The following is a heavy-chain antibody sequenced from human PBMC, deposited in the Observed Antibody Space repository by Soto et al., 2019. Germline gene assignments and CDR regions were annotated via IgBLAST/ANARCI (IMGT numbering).Heavy chain of an antibody. CDR1: GGSISSSSYY. V-gene: IGHV4-39*01. D-gene: IGHD3-3*01. CDR2: MYYSGST. J-gene: IGHJ4*02. CDR3: ARHVKPVTTQFRPQEGSFDY. Sequence: PSETLSLTCTVSGGSISSSSYYWGWIRQPPGKGLEWIGSMYYSGSTYYNPSLKSRVTISVDTSKNQFSLKLSSVTAADTAVYYCARHVKPVTTQFRPQEGSFDYWRQVTLVPISS.